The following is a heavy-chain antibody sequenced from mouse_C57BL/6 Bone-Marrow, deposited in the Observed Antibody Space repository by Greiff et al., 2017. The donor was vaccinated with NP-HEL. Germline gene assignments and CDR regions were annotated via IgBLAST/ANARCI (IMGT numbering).Heavy chain of an antibody. Sequence: EVQGVESGGGLVQPGGSMKLSCVASGFTFSNYWMNWVRQSPEKGLEWVAQIRLKSDNYATHYAESVKGRFTISRDDSKSSVYLQMNNLRAEDTGIYYCTRTTVVPLDYWGQGTTLTVSS. V-gene: IGHV6-3*01. CDR3: TRTTVVPLDY. CDR2: IRLKSDNYAT. J-gene: IGHJ2*01. CDR1: GFTFSNYW. D-gene: IGHD1-1*01.